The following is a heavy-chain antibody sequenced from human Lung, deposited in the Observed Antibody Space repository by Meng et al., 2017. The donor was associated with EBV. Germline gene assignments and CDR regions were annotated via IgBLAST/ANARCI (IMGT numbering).Heavy chain of an antibody. V-gene: IGHV4-31*03. Sequence: QVQLQESGPGLGKPSQTLSLTCTVSGGSISSGGYYWSWFRQHPGKGLEWIGYIYYSGSTYYNPSLKSRVTISVDTSKNQFSLKLSSVTAADTAVYYCAATVNDGYFDYWGQGTLVTVSS. D-gene: IGHD4-11*01. CDR3: AATVNDGYFDY. CDR2: IYYSGST. CDR1: GGSISSGGYY. J-gene: IGHJ4*02.